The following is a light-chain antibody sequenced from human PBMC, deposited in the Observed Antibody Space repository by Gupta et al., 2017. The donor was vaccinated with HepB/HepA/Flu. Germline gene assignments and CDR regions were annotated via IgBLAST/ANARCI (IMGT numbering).Light chain of an antibody. CDR3: ETWDSNIRV. V-gene: IGLV4-60*03. J-gene: IGLJ2*01. CDR2: VESSGRY. CDR1: SGYSHYS. Sequence: QLMVTQSSSSSASLGSSVKLTCTLSSGYSHYSIGWHQQQPGKAPRFLMKVESSGRYNKGSGIPDRFSGSSSGAARYITISNLQSEDEADYYCETWDSNIRVFGGGTKLTVL.